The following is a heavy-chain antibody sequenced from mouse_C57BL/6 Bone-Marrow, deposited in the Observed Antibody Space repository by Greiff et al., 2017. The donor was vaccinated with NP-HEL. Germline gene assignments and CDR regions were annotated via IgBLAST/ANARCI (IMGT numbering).Heavy chain of an antibody. Sequence: QVQLQQPGAELVKPGASVKLSCKASGYTFTSYWMHWVKQRPGQGLEWIGMIHPNRGSTNYNEKFKSKATLTVAKSSSTAYMQLSSLTSEDSAVYYCAKGDYGNYPAWFAYWGQGTLVTVSA. CDR2: IHPNRGST. V-gene: IGHV1-64*01. CDR1: GYTFTSYW. D-gene: IGHD2-1*01. J-gene: IGHJ3*01. CDR3: AKGDYGNYPAWFAY.